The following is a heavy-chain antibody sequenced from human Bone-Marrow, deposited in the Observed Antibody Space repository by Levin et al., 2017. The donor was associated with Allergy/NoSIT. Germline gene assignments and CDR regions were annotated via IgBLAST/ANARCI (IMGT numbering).Heavy chain of an antibody. D-gene: IGHD4-17*01. Sequence: ETLSLTCAPSGFTFSNHAMHWARQAPGKGLEWVSALAGDGSTFYAGSVRGRFTISTDISKNTLYLQMNSLRAEDTAIYYCANLYGDYEAYWGQGTLVTVSS. CDR1: GFTFSNHA. CDR2: LAGDGST. J-gene: IGHJ4*02. V-gene: IGHV3-23*01. CDR3: ANLYGDYEAY.